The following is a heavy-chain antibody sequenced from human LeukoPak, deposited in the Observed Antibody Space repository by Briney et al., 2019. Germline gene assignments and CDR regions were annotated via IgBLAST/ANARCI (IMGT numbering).Heavy chain of an antibody. CDR3: ARDHGMATVSHFDY. J-gene: IGHJ4*02. CDR1: GYTFTGYY. D-gene: IGHD5-24*01. CDR2: INPNSGGT. Sequence: ASVKVSCKAPGYTFTGYYMHWVRQAPGQGLEWMGWINPNSGGTNYAQKFQGRVTMTRDTSISTAYMELSRLRSDDTAVYYCARDHGMATVSHFDYWGQGTLVTVSS. V-gene: IGHV1-2*02.